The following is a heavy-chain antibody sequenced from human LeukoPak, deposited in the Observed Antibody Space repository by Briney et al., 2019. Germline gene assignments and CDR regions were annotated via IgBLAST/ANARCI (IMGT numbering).Heavy chain of an antibody. CDR2: IGGSGGDT. V-gene: IGHV3-23*01. D-gene: IGHD3/OR15-3a*01. CDR3: VPLGGLGYYQYGMDV. J-gene: IGHJ6*02. Sequence: GGSLRLSCVVSGFTFSTYAMSWVRQAPGKGLERVSGIGGSGGDTFYADSVRGRFTVSRDNSKNTLFLQIDSLRTEDTAVYYCVPLGGLGYYQYGMDVWGRGTTVTVSS. CDR1: GFTFSTYA.